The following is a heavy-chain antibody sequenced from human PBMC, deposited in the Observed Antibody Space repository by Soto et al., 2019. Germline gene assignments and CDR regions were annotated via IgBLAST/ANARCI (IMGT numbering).Heavy chain of an antibody. V-gene: IGHV1-69*06. CDR2: VIPVFGTS. CDR1: GDIFTRYS. J-gene: IGHJ6*03. D-gene: IGHD6-13*01. Sequence: QVQLLQSGAEVKKPGSSVRVSCKAPGDIFTRYSFSWVRQAPGQGLEWMGGVIPVFGTSNYGQKFQGRVSITADKSTSTAFMEITGLRSDDTAVYYCAGAPAGDYYYYYKFDVWGQGTAVTVS. CDR3: AGAPAGDYYYYYKFDV.